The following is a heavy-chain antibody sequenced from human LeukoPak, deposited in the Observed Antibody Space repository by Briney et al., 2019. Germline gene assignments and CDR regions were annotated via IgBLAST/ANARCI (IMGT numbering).Heavy chain of an antibody. CDR1: GGTFSSYA. CDR2: IIPIFGTA. D-gene: IGHD1-26*01. CDR3: ARSRGSPAYFDY. Sequence: SVKVSCKASGGTFSSYAISWVRQAPGQGLEWMGGIIPIFGTANYAQKLQGRVTLTTDTSTSTAYMELRSLRSDDTAVYYCARSRGSPAYFDYWGQGTLVTVSS. V-gene: IGHV1-69*05. J-gene: IGHJ4*02.